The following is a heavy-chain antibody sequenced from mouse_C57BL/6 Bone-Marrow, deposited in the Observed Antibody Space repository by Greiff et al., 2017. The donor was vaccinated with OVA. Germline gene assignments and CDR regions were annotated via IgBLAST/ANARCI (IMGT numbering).Heavy chain of an antibody. J-gene: IGHJ2*01. D-gene: IGHD3-2*02. V-gene: IGHV1-69*01. CDR1: GYTFTSYW. CDR3: ARSGQLRLTY. Sequence: QVQLKQPGAELVMPGASVKLSCKASGYTFTSYWMHWVKQRPGQGLEWIGEIDPSDSYTNYNQKFKGKSTLTVDKSSSTAYMQLSSLTSEDSAVYYCARSGQLRLTYWGQGTTLTVSS. CDR2: IDPSDSYT.